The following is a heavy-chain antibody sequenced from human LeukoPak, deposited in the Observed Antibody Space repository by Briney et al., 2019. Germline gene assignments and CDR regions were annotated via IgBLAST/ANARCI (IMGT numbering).Heavy chain of an antibody. D-gene: IGHD3-22*01. Sequence: ASVKVSFKASGYTFTSYYMHWVRQAPGQGLEWMGIINPSGGSTSYAQKFQGRVTMTRDTSTSTVYMELSSLRSEDTAVYYCARASFMGSSGYYFDYWGQGTLVTVSS. CDR2: INPSGGST. J-gene: IGHJ4*02. CDR1: GYTFTSYY. V-gene: IGHV1-46*01. CDR3: ARASFMGSSGYYFDY.